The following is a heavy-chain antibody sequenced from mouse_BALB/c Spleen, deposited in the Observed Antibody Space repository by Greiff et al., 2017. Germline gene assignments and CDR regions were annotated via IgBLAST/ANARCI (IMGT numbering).Heavy chain of an antibody. D-gene: IGHD2-3*01. CDR3: ARDGYYVLAY. CDR1: GFNINDTY. CDR2: IDPANGNT. J-gene: IGHJ3*01. V-gene: IGHV14-3*02. Sequence: VQLQQSGAELVKPGASVKLSCTASGFNINDTYMHWVKQRPEQGLEWIGRIDPANGNTKYDPKFQGKATITADTSSNTAYLQLSSLTSEDTAVYYCARDGYYVLAYWGQGTLVTVSA.